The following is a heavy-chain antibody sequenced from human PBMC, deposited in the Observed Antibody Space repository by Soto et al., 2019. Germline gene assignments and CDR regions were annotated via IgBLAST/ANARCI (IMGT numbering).Heavy chain of an antibody. D-gene: IGHD2-2*01. Sequence: EVQLVESGGGLVQPGGSLRLSCAASGFTLSSFWLHWVRQPPGEGLVWVSRINSDGINTNYADSVKGRFTISRDNAKNTLYLQMNSLRAEDTAVYYCARGGVPAAMSYWGQGTLVTVSS. CDR3: ARGGVPAAMSY. J-gene: IGHJ4*02. V-gene: IGHV3-74*01. CDR2: INSDGINT. CDR1: GFTLSSFW.